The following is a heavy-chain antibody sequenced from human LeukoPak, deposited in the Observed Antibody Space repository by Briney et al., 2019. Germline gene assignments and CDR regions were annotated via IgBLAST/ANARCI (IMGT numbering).Heavy chain of an antibody. CDR2: IYTSGST. CDR3: ARTDYSNYYYYYYMDV. D-gene: IGHD4-11*01. J-gene: IGHJ6*03. CDR1: GGSISSYY. Sequence: SETLSLTCTVSGGSISSYYWSWIRQSAGKGLEWIGRIYTSGSTNYNPSLKSRVTMSVDTSKNQFSLKLSSVTAADTAVYYCARTDYSNYYYYYYMDVWGKGTTVTVSS. V-gene: IGHV4-4*07.